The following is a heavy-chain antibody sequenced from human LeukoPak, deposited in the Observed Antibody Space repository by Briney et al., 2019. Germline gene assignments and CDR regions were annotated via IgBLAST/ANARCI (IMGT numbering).Heavy chain of an antibody. CDR3: ARAPNGYYPLDY. V-gene: IGHV4-59*11. D-gene: IGHD3-22*01. Sequence: SETLSLTCTVSGGSISTHIWTWIRQPPGMGLEWIGYIYYTGSTNYNPSLKSRVTISLDTSKNQFSLHLSFVTAADTAVYYCARAPNGYYPLDYWGQGTLVTVSS. CDR2: IYYTGST. J-gene: IGHJ4*02. CDR1: GGSISTHI.